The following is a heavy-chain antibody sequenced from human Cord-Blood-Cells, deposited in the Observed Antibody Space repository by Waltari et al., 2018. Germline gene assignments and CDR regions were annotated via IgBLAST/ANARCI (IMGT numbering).Heavy chain of an antibody. CDR1: GGSISRYY. Sequence: QVQLQESGPGLVKPTETLSLTCTVSGGSISRYYWSWIRQHPGKGLEWIGYIYYSGGTNCNPGLQRRVAISVDTSKGPFSLKLSSVTAADRAVDYCARDVRGAERFALDPYYDYYGMDVWGQGTTVTVSS. D-gene: IGHD1-1*01. V-gene: IGHV4-59*01. J-gene: IGHJ6*02. CDR3: ARDVRGAERFALDPYYDYYGMDV. CDR2: IYYSGGT.